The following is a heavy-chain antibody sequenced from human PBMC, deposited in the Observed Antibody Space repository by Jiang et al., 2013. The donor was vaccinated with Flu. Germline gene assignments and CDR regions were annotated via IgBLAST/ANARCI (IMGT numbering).Heavy chain of an antibody. D-gene: IGHD3-22*01. CDR1: GGSISNYF. Sequence: GSGLVKPSDTLSLTCTVSGGSISNYFWSWIRQPPGKGLEWIGYIYYSGSTNYNPSLRGRVTISVDTSKNQFSLTLSSVTAADTAVYYCARHYYYYDSSGYLDSFDIWGQGTMVTVSA. CDR2: IYYSGST. CDR3: ARHYYYYDSSGYLDSFDI. J-gene: IGHJ3*02. V-gene: IGHV4-59*07.